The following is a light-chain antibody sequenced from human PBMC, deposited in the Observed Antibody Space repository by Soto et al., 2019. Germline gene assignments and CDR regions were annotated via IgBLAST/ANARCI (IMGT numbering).Light chain of an antibody. V-gene: IGLV3-21*01. CDR2: YDS. CDR1: NIGSKS. CDR3: QVWDISSGHVV. J-gene: IGLJ3*02. Sequence: SYELTQPPSVSVAPGKTASVACGGSNIGSKSVLWYQKKSGQAPVLVMYYDSDRPSGIPERFSGSDSGNTATLTISRVEAGDEADYYCQVWDISSGHVVFGGGPKLTVL.